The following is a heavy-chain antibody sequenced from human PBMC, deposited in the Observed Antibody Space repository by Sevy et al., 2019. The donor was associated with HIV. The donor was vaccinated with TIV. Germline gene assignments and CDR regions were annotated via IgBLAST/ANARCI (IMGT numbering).Heavy chain of an antibody. CDR2: VYFTGNT. D-gene: IGHD1-1*01. J-gene: IGHJ4*02. CDR1: GDSISSYF. V-gene: IGHV4-59*01. Sequence: SETLSLTCSVSGDSISSYFWTWVRQSPGKGLEWIGNVYFTGNTDYSPSLKSRVTLSLDTSKSQFSLTLKSVTAADTAIYFCARDSTTRSRVLDYWGQGTLVTVSS. CDR3: ARDSTTRSRVLDY.